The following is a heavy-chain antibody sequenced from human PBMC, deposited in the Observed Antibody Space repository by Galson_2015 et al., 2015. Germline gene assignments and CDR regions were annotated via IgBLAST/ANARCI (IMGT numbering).Heavy chain of an antibody. CDR1: GYTFTSYG. V-gene: IGHV1-18*01. CDR2: ISAYNGNT. Sequence: SVKVSCKASGYTFTSYGISWVRQAPGQGLEWMGWISAYNGNTNYAQKLQGRVTMTTDTSTSTAYMELRSLRSDDTAVYYCARPRGEITIFGVDTYYYYYYMDVWGKGTTVTVSS. D-gene: IGHD3-3*01. CDR3: ARPRGEITIFGVDTYYYYYYMDV. J-gene: IGHJ6*03.